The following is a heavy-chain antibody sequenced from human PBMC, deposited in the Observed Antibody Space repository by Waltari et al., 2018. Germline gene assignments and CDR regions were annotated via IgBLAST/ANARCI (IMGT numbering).Heavy chain of an antibody. J-gene: IGHJ4*02. V-gene: IGHV3-7*01. Sequence: EVQLVESGGGLVQPGGSLRLSCVASGFDFHGYWMGWFRQAPGKGLEWVANINDDVTTEFYVEALKGRVTISRDNAKNSVYLQTTSLRAEDTALYYCARSGLVSAFDYWGQGSLVTVAS. CDR3: ARSGLVSAFDY. CDR1: GFDFHGYW. CDR2: INDDVTTE. D-gene: IGHD3-9*01.